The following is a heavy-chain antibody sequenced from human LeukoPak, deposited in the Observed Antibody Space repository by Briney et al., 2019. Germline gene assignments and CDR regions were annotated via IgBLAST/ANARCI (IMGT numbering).Heavy chain of an antibody. CDR1: GYSFTSYW. D-gene: IGHD1-26*01. CDR3: ARWALVGATNYYGMDV. J-gene: IGHJ6*02. V-gene: IGHV5-51*01. CDR2: IYPGDSDT. Sequence: RGESLKISCKGSGYSFTSYWIGWVRQVPGKGLEWMGIIYPGDSDTRYSPSFQGQVTISADKSISTAYLQWSSLKASDTAMYYCARWALVGATNYYGMDVWGQGTTVTVSS.